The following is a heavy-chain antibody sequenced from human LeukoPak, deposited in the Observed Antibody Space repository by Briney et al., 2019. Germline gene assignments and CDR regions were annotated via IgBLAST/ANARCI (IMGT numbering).Heavy chain of an antibody. V-gene: IGHV3-23*01. Sequence: GGSLRLSCAASGFTFSTFAMTWVRQAPGKGLEWVSLISGSGDDTYYADSVRGRFTISRDNSRTTLYLQMNSLRAEDTGVYYCAALAAEYYYGMDVWGQGTTVTVSS. CDR3: AALAAEYYYGMDV. CDR1: GFTFSTFA. D-gene: IGHD6-13*01. CDR2: ISGSGDDT. J-gene: IGHJ6*02.